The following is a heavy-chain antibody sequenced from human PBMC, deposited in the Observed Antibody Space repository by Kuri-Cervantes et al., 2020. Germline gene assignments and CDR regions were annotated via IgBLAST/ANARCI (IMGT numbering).Heavy chain of an antibody. J-gene: IGHJ5*02. CDR2: IYYSGST. V-gene: IGHV4-59*01. D-gene: IGHD6-6*01. CDR1: GGSISSYS. CDR3: ARLVYSSSSFFDP. Sequence: SETLSLTCTVSGGSISSYSWSWIRQPPGKGLESIGYIYYSGSTNYNPSIKSRVTISVDTSKNQFSLKLSSVTAADTAVYYCARLVYSSSSFFDPWGQGTLVTVSS.